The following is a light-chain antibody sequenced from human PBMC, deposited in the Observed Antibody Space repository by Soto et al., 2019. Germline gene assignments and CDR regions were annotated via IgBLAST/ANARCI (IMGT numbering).Light chain of an antibody. CDR2: GAS. CDR3: QQYASSPIT. Sequence: SGITQYPGSLVLSQREKATVPCRASQSVTSNYLAWYQQKPGQAPRLLIYGASSRATGIPDRFSGSGSGTHFSLTIIRLEPEDFAVYYCQQYASSPITFAQGTRLDIK. J-gene: IGKJ5*01. CDR1: QSVTSNY. V-gene: IGKV3-20*01.